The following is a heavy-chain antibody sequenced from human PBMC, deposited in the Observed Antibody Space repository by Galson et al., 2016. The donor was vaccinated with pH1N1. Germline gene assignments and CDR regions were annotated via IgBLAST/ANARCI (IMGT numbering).Heavy chain of an antibody. V-gene: IGHV3-23*01. CDR1: EFTFSSYA. D-gene: IGHD7-27*01. CDR3: ARDTGA. Sequence: LRLSCAASEFTFSSYAMIWVRQAPGKGLEWVSVISGDGGNPYYADSVKGRFTISRDNPENTLNLQMNSLRAEDTAVYYCARDTGAGGQGTLVTVSS. J-gene: IGHJ4*02. CDR2: ISGDGGNP.